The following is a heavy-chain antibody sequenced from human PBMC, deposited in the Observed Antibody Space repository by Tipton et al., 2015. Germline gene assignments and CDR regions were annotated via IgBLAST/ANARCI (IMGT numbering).Heavy chain of an antibody. D-gene: IGHD6-19*01. Sequence: GLVKPSETLSLTCTVSGGSISTYYWSWIRQPPGKGLEWIGEINHSGSTNYNPSLRSRLTISVDTSNSQFSLELTSVTAADTAVYYCARRGGALGWLGLDYWGQGTPVTVSS. CDR2: INHSGST. CDR3: ARRGGALGWLGLDY. J-gene: IGHJ4*02. V-gene: IGHV4-59*01. CDR1: GGSISTYY.